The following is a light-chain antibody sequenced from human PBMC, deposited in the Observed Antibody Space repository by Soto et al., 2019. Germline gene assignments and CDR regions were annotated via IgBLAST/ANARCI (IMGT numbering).Light chain of an antibody. Sequence: EIVMTQSPATLSVSPGERATLSCRASQSVSSNLAWYQQKPGQAPRLLIHDASRRATGIPARFSGSGSGTDFTLTISSLQSEDFAVYYCQQYNNWPRTFGQGTKVDI. CDR1: QSVSSN. V-gene: IGKV3D-15*01. CDR3: QQYNNWPRT. J-gene: IGKJ1*01. CDR2: DAS.